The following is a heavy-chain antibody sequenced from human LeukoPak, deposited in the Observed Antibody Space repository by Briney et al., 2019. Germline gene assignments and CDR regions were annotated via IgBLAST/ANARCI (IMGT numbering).Heavy chain of an antibody. V-gene: IGHV1-18*01. CDR2: ISAYNGNT. Sequence: ASVKVSCKASGYTFTSYGISWVRQAPGQGLEWMGWISAYNGNTNYAQKLQGRVTMTTDTSTSTAYMELWSLRSDDTAVYYCARVGPAYYYDSSGYYSPVYGMDVWGQGTTVTVSS. J-gene: IGHJ6*02. CDR3: ARVGPAYYYDSSGYYSPVYGMDV. CDR1: GYTFTSYG. D-gene: IGHD3-22*01.